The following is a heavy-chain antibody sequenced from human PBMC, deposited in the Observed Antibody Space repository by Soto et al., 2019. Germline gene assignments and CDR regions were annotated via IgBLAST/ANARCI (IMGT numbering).Heavy chain of an antibody. CDR3: SRGFPTSPFDS. Sequence: QVQLQESGPGLVKPSQTLSLTCTVSGGSITSGGFFWSWIRQHPGKGLEWIGHIYYSGSTSYNPSLKNRLTISLDASKNLFSLRLSSLTVADTTVYYCSRGFPTSPFDSWGQGTLVTVSS. CDR1: GGSITSGGFF. J-gene: IGHJ4*02. CDR2: IYYSGST. V-gene: IGHV4-31*03.